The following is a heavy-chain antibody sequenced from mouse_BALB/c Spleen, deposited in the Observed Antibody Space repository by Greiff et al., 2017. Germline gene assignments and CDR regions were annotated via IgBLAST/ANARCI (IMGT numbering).Heavy chain of an antibody. D-gene: IGHD2-2*01. V-gene: IGHV5-12-1*01. CDR1: GFAFSSYD. Sequence: EVKLVESGGGLVKPGGSLKLSCAASGFAFSSYDMSWVRQTPEKRLEWVAYISSGGGSTYYPDTVKGRFTISRDNAKNTLYLQMSSLKSEDTAMYYCARRNYGYHYAMDYWGQGTSVTVSS. CDR2: ISSGGGST. CDR3: ARRNYGYHYAMDY. J-gene: IGHJ4*01.